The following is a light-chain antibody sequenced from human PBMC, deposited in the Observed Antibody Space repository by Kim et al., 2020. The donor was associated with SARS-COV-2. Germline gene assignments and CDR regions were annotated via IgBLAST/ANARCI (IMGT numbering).Light chain of an antibody. CDR1: NIENKN. J-gene: IGLJ2*01. CDR2: KDK. Sequence: SYELTQPLSVSVALGQTATLPCGGNNIENKNVHWYHQRPGQAPVLVMYKDKKRPSGIPERLSGSNSGDTATLTISRVEAGDEGDYYCQGWDSRTVVFGGG. CDR3: QGWDSRTVV. V-gene: IGLV3-9*01.